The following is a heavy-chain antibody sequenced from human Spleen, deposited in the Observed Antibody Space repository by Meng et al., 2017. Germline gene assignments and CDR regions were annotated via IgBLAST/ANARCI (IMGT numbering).Heavy chain of an antibody. V-gene: IGHV3-15*01. D-gene: IGHD6-13*01. CDR2: IKRNSDGGTI. CDR3: ATGAAAADH. Sequence: GESLKISCVASGLSFTDAWMSWVRQAPGKGLEWVGRIKRNSDGGTIDYAAPVKCRFTISSDDSKNTLYLQMDSLITEDTDVYFCATGAAAADHWGQGTLVTVSS. CDR1: GLSFTDAW. J-gene: IGHJ4*02.